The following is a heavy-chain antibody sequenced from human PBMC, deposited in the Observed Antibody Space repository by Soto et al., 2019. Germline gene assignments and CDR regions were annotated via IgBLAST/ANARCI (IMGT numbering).Heavy chain of an antibody. J-gene: IGHJ6*02. CDR1: GGSFSGYY. D-gene: IGHD3-3*01. V-gene: IGHV4-34*01. CDR2: INHSVST. Sequence: QVQLQQWGAGLLKPSETLSLTCAVYGGSFSGYYWSWIRQPPGKGLEWIGEINHSVSTNYNPSLKSRVTISVDTSKTQFSLKLSSVTAADTAVYYCARFFAYYYGMYVWGQGTTVTVSS. CDR3: ARFFAYYYGMYV.